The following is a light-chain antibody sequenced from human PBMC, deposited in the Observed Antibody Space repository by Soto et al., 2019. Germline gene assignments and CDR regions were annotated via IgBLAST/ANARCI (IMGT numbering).Light chain of an antibody. CDR1: QSISSW. J-gene: IGKJ1*01. CDR3: QQYNSYSPWT. CDR2: KAS. V-gene: IGKV1-5*03. Sequence: DIQMTQSPSTLSASVGDRVTITCRASQSISSWLAWYQQKPGKAPKLLIYKASSLESGVPSRLSGSGSGTEFTLTISSLQPDDFATYYCQQYNSYSPWTFGQGTKV.